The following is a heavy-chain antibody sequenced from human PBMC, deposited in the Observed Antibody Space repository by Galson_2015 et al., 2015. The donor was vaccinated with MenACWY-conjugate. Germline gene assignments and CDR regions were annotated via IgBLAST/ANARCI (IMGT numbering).Heavy chain of an antibody. CDR1: GYLFTRYG. V-gene: IGHV1-18*01. J-gene: IGHJ4*02. Sequence: SVKVSCKASGYLFTRYGISWVRQAPGQGLEWMGWITPTNDNTHYAQRFQGRVTMTTDTSTSTAYMELRSLRSDDTAIYFCARDRDFVWGSYPFDCGGQGTLVTVSS. CDR3: ARDRDFVWGSYPFDC. CDR2: ITPTNDNT. D-gene: IGHD3-16*02.